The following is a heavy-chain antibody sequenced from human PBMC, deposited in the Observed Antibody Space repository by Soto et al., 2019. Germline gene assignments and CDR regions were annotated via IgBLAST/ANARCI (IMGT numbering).Heavy chain of an antibody. J-gene: IGHJ6*02. Sequence: PVGSLRLSCAASGFTFDDYTMHWVRQAPGXGLEWVSLVSWDGGATYYADSVKGRFVISRDNNKNSLYLQMSSLRTEDTALYYCAKDRAAVTGAYYYYGMDVWGQGTTVTVSS. V-gene: IGHV3-43*01. CDR2: VSWDGGAT. CDR3: AKDRAAVTGAYYYYGMDV. D-gene: IGHD6-19*01. CDR1: GFTFDDYT.